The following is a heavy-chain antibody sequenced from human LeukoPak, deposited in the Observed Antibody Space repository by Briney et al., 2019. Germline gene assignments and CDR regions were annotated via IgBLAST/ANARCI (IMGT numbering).Heavy chain of an antibody. D-gene: IGHD6-13*01. V-gene: IGHV4-39*07. CDR3: ARRIAAAGSFDY. CDR2: IYYSGST. CDR1: GGSISSSSYY. Sequence: SETLSLTCTVSGGSISSSSYYWGWIRQPPGKGLEWIGSIYYSGSTYYNPSLKSRVTISVDTSKNQFSLKLSSVTAADTAVYYCARRIAAAGSFDYWGQGTLVTVSS. J-gene: IGHJ4*02.